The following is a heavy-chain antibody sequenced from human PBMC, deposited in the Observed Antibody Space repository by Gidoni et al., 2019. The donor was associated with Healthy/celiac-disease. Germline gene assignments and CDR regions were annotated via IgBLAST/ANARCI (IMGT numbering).Heavy chain of an antibody. CDR2: INSDGSST. V-gene: IGHV3-74*01. D-gene: IGHD1-26*01. J-gene: IGHJ4*02. CDR1: GFTFSSYW. CDR3: AMGDYSGSYLDY. Sequence: EVQLVESGGGLVQPGGSLRLSCAASGFTFSSYWMHWVRQAPGKGLVWVSRINSDGSSTSYADAVKGRFTIARDNAKNTLYLQMNSLRAEDTAVYYCAMGDYSGSYLDYWGQGTLVTVSS.